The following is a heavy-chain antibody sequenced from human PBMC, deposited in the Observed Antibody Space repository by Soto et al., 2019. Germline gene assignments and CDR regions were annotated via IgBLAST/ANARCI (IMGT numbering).Heavy chain of an antibody. J-gene: IGHJ5*02. CDR3: ARGGAAAGTGWFDP. Sequence: QVQLQQWGAGLLKPSETLSLTCAVYGGSFSGYYWSWIRQPPGKGLEWIGEINHSGSTNYNPSLNRRVTISVHTSKNQLSLKLSSVTAADTAVYYCARGGAAAGTGWFDPWGQGTLVTVSS. CDR2: INHSGST. CDR1: GGSFSGYY. V-gene: IGHV4-34*01. D-gene: IGHD6-13*01.